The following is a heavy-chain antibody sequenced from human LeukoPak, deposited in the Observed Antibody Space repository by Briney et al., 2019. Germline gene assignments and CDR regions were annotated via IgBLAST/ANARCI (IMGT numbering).Heavy chain of an antibody. CDR1: GFTFESHR. D-gene: IGHD2-8*01. CDR2: ITGGGGST. Sequence: PGGSLRLSCAASGFTFESHRMTWVRQAPGKGLEWVASITGGGGSTSYADSVKGRFTISRDKSKNTLYMVMNSLRDEDTAVYYCAKDDCTNGICYKNWGQGTLVTVSS. V-gene: IGHV3-23*01. J-gene: IGHJ4*02. CDR3: AKDDCTNGICYKN.